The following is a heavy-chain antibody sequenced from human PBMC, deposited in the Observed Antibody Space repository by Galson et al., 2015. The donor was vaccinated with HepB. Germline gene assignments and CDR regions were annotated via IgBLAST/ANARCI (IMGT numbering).Heavy chain of an antibody. CDR2: ISTSGTYT. CDR1: GFTFGDYY. CDR3: ARVIRNDYYDGNGYADY. V-gene: IGHV3-11*05. Sequence: SLRLSCAASGFTFGDYYMSWIRQAPGKGLEWVSYISTSGTYTNNADSVKGRFTISRDNAKNSLYLQMNSLRAEDTAGYYCARVIRNDYYDGNGYADYLGQGTLVTVSS. D-gene: IGHD3-22*01. J-gene: IGHJ4*02.